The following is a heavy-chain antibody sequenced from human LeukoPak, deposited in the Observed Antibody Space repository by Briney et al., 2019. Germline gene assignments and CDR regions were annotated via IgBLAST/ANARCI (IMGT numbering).Heavy chain of an antibody. CDR3: ARPLGIAAAGTVLTDY. V-gene: IGHV5-51*01. CDR1: GYSFTSYW. J-gene: IGHJ4*02. CDR2: IYPGDSDT. Sequence: GESLKISCKGSGYSFTSYWIGWVRQMPGKGLEWMGIIYPGDSDTRYSPSFQGQVTISADKSISTAYLQWSSLKASGTAMYYCARPLGIAAAGTVLTDYWGQGTLVTVSS. D-gene: IGHD6-13*01.